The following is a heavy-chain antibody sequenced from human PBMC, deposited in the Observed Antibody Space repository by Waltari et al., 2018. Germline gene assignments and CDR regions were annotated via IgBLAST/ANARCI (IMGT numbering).Heavy chain of an antibody. J-gene: IGHJ4*02. D-gene: IGHD3-16*01. V-gene: IGHV3-21*01. CDR3: ARGGWGYSHLFDY. Sequence: EVQLVESGGGLVKPGGSLRLSCAASGFTFSSYSMNCVRPAPGKRLEWVSASSSSSSYIYYADSGKGRLTIDRDTAKNPLYLQMNSLRAEDTSVYYCARGGWGYSHLFDYWGQGTLVTVSS. CDR2: SSSSSSYI. CDR1: GFTFSSYS.